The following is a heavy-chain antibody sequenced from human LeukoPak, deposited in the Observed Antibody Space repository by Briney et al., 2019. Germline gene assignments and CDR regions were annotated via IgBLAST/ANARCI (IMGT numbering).Heavy chain of an antibody. CDR1: GYTFTSYG. J-gene: IGHJ6*02. CDR3: ARDPAAASPFYYYYGMDV. CDR2: ISAYNGNT. Sequence: ASVKLSCKASGYTFTSYGISWVRQAPGQGLEWMGWISAYNGNTNYAQKLQGRVTMTTDTSTSTAYMELRSLRSDDTAVYYCARDPAAASPFYYYYGMDVWGQGTTVTVSS. V-gene: IGHV1-18*01. D-gene: IGHD6-13*01.